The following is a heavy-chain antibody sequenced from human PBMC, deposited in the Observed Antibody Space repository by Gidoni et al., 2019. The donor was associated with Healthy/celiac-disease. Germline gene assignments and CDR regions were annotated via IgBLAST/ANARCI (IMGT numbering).Heavy chain of an antibody. J-gene: IGHJ4*02. CDR2: INPTSGGT. V-gene: IGHV1-2*02. Sequence: QVQLVQSGAEVKKPGASVKVSCKASGYTFTGYYMHWVRQAPGQGLEWMGWINPTSGGTNYAQKFQGRVTMTRDTSISTAYMELSRLRSDDTAVYYCARQGGYGDYCDYWGQGTLVTVSS. CDR3: ARQGGYGDYCDY. CDR1: GYTFTGYY. D-gene: IGHD4-17*01.